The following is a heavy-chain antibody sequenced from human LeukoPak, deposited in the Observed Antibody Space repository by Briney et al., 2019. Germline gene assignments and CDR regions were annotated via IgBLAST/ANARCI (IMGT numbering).Heavy chain of an antibody. V-gene: IGHV3-21*01. CDR1: GFTFSSYG. Sequence: GGSLRLSCAASGFTFSSYGMNWVRQAPGKGLEWVSSISSSSSYIYYADSVKGRFTISRDNAKNSLYLQMNSLRAEDTAVYYCARDRYSGYGAFDYWGREPWSPSPQ. J-gene: IGHJ4*02. CDR3: ARDRYSGYGAFDY. D-gene: IGHD5-12*01. CDR2: ISSSSSYI.